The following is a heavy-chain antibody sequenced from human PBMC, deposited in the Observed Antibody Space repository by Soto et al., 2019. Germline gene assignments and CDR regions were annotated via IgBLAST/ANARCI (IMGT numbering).Heavy chain of an antibody. J-gene: IGHJ6*02. CDR2: ISPYNGTT. CDR1: GYTFTTYG. Sequence: ASVKVSCKASGYTFTTYGISWVRQAPGQGLEWMGWISPYNGTTKYAEKFQGEMTMTTDTATSTAYMDLRSLRSDDTAVYYCARDGERDTGLNFYYYLHGMDAWGQGTKVTV. V-gene: IGHV1-18*04. D-gene: IGHD1-1*01. CDR3: ARDGERDTGLNFYYYLHGMDA.